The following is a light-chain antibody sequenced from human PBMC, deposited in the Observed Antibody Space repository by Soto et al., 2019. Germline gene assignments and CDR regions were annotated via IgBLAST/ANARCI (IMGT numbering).Light chain of an antibody. Sequence: EIVLAQSQATLSVSPGEGATLSCRASHRVNTYLAWYQQGPGQAPRLLIYGASTRATGIPARFSGSGSGTEFTLTISSLQSEDFAVYYCQQYNSWPETFGQGTKVDIK. CDR3: QQYNSWPET. V-gene: IGKV3-15*01. CDR1: HRVNTY. CDR2: GAS. J-gene: IGKJ1*01.